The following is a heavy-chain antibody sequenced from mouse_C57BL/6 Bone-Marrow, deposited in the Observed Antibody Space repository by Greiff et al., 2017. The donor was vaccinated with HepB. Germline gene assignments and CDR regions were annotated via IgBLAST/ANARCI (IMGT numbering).Heavy chain of an antibody. J-gene: IGHJ4*01. CDR1: GFTFTDYY. CDR3: ARYKGYAMDY. V-gene: IGHV7-3*01. CDR2: IRNKANGYTT. Sequence: VKLMESGGGLVQPGGSLSLSCAASGFTFTDYYMSWVRQPPGKALEWLGFIRNKANGYTTEYSASVKGRFTISRDNSQSILYLQMNALRAEDSATYYCARYKGYAMDYWGQGTSVTVSS.